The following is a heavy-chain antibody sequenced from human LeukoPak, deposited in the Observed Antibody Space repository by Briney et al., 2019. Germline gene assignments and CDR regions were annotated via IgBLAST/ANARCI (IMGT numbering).Heavy chain of an antibody. J-gene: IGHJ5*02. V-gene: IGHV1-2*02. CDR2: INPNSGDT. CDR1: GYTLTELS. CDR3: AREGRITMVRRVIGGPDWFDT. D-gene: IGHD3-10*01. Sequence: ASVKVSCKVSGYTLTELSMHWVRQAPGQGLEWMGWINPNSGDTNYAQKFQDRVTMTSDTSISTAYMELRRLRSDETAVYYCAREGRITMVRRVIGGPDWFDTWGQGTLVTVSS.